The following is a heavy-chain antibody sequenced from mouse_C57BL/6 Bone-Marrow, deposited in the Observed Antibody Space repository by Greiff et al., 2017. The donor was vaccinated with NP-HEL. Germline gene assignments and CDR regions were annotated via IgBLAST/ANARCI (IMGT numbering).Heavy chain of an antibody. CDR1: GFTFSSYA. V-gene: IGHV5-4*01. D-gene: IGHD2-5*01. J-gene: IGHJ4*01. Sequence: EVQVVESGGGLVKPGGSLKLSCAASGFTFSSYAMSWVRQTPEKRLEWVATISDGGSYTYYPDNVKGRFTISRDNAKNNLYLQMSHLKSEDTAMYYCARDESYSTSWDYWGQGTSVTVSS. CDR3: ARDESYSTSWDY. CDR2: ISDGGSYT.